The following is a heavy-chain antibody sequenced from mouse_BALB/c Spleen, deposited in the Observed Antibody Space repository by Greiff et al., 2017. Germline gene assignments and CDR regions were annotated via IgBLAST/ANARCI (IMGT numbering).Heavy chain of an antibody. CDR2: INPGSGGT. CDR1: GYAFTNYL. Sequence: QVQLQQSGAELVRPGTSVKVSCKASGYAFTNYLIEWVKQRPGQGLEWIGVINPGSGGTNYNEKFKGKATLTADKSSSTAYMQLSSLTSDDSAVYFCARATVVAPMDYWGQGTSVTVAS. J-gene: IGHJ4*01. CDR3: ARATVVAPMDY. V-gene: IGHV1-54*01. D-gene: IGHD1-1*01.